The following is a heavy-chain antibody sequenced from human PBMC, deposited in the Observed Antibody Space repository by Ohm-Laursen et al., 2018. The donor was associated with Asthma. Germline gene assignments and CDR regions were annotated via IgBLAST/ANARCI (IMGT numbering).Heavy chain of an antibody. D-gene: IGHD2-15*01. V-gene: IGHV3-23*01. CDR2: ISGSGGSK. CDR1: GFTFSNYA. J-gene: IGHJ6*02. CDR3: ARGRSGGCYWGPCDFNSPLDV. Sequence: SLRLSCAATGFTFSNYAMSWVRQAPGKGLEWVSGISGSGGSKYYADSVKGRFTISRDNAKKSLFLHMSSLRTEDTAVYYCARGRSGGCYWGPCDFNSPLDVWGQGTTVIVS.